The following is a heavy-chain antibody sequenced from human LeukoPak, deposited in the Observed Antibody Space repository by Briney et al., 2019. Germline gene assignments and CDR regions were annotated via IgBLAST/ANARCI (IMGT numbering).Heavy chain of an antibody. V-gene: IGHV1-24*01. CDR2: FDPEDGET. CDR3: ARDELMTPDYYDSSGYGY. Sequence: GASVKVSCKVSGYTLTELSMHWVRQAPGKGLEWMGGFDPEDGETIYAQKFQGRVTMTEDTSTDTAYMELRSLRSDDTAVYYCARDELMTPDYYDSSGYGYWGQGTLVTVSS. CDR1: GYTLTELS. J-gene: IGHJ4*02. D-gene: IGHD3-22*01.